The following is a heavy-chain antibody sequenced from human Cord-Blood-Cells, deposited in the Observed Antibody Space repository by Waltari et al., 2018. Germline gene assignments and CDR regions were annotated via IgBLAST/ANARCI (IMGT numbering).Heavy chain of an antibody. D-gene: IGHD7-27*01. J-gene: IGHJ3*02. Sequence: EVQLVESGGGLVQPGGSLRLSCADSGFTFSSDWMSWVRLVPGKGLEWVTNIKQDGSKKYYVDSVKGRFTSSRDNAKNSLYLQMNSLGAEDTAVYYCARVCWGWDAFDIWGQGTMVTVSS. V-gene: IGHV3-7*01. CDR1: GFTFSSDW. CDR2: IKQDGSKK. CDR3: ARVCWGWDAFDI.